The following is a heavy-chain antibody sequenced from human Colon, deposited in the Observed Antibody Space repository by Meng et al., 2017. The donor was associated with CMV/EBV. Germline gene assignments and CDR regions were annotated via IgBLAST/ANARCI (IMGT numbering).Heavy chain of an antibody. CDR3: AGVRKGLRGQTTFDY. V-gene: IGHV1-46*03. J-gene: IGHJ4*02. D-gene: IGHD1-7*01. Sequence: ASVKVSCKASGYHFADYYMHWVRQAPGQGPEWVGIINPISGQTTYAQKFQDRITITRDTYTNTVYLELRSLKSEDTAVYYCAGVRKGLRGQTTFDYWGRGTLVTVSS. CDR1: GYHFADYY. CDR2: INPISGQT.